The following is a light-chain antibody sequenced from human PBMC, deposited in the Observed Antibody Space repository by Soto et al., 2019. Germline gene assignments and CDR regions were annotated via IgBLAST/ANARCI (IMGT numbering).Light chain of an antibody. J-gene: IGKJ3*01. V-gene: IGKV1-5*03. Sequence: IQLTQSPSTLSASAGDRVTITCRVSQTLNGWLAWYQHKPGNAPKLLIFKASNLQSGVPSRFSGSGSGTEFTLTISSLQPDDSATYYCQQYNNYAFNFGPGTKVEI. CDR3: QQYNNYAFN. CDR1: QTLNGW. CDR2: KAS.